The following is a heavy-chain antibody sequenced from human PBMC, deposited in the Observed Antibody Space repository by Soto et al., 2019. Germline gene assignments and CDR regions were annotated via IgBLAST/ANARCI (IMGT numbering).Heavy chain of an antibody. D-gene: IGHD3-3*01. Sequence: SVKVSCKASGGTFSSYAISWVRQAPGQGLEWMGGIIPIFGTANYAQKFQGRVTITADESTSTAYMELSSLRSEDTAVYYCARDPQFDDFWSGYPATYYYYGMDVWGQGTTVTVSS. CDR2: IIPIFGTA. CDR1: GGTFSSYA. J-gene: IGHJ6*02. V-gene: IGHV1-69*13. CDR3: ARDPQFDDFWSGYPATYYYYGMDV.